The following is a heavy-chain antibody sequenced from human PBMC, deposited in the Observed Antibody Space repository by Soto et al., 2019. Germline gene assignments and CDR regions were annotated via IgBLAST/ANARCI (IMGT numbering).Heavy chain of an antibody. Sequence: GGSLRLSCAASGFTFDDYAMHWVRQAPGKGLEWVSLISWDGGSTYYADSVKGRFTFSRDNSKNSLYLQMNSLRAEDTALYYCAKVTRSSWYAFEIWGQGTMVTVSS. CDR1: GFTFDDYA. J-gene: IGHJ3*02. V-gene: IGHV3-43D*03. CDR3: AKVTRSSWYAFEI. D-gene: IGHD6-13*01. CDR2: ISWDGGST.